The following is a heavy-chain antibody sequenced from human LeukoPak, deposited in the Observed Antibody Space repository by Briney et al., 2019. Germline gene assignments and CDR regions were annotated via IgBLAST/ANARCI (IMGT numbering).Heavy chain of an antibody. Sequence: GGSLRLSCAASGFTFSSYAMSWVRQAPGKGLEWVSAISGSSGSTYYADSVKGRFTISRDNSKNTLFLQMNSLRAEDTAVYYCARGDYGSGSPYYYYMDVWGKGTTVTTSS. J-gene: IGHJ6*03. CDR3: ARGDYGSGSPYYYYMDV. CDR2: ISGSSGST. D-gene: IGHD3-10*01. CDR1: GFTFSSYA. V-gene: IGHV3-23*01.